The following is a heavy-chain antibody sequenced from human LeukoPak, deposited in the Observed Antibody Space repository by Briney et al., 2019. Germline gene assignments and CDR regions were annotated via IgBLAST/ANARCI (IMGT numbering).Heavy chain of an antibody. CDR1: GFSFKNHA. Sequence: PGGSLRLSCVASGFSFKNHAMSWVRQAPGKGLEWVSVIYSGGSTYYADSVKGRFTISRDNSKNTLYLQMNSLRAEDTAVYYCARALQYYYDSSAGQYYWGQGTLVTVSS. J-gene: IGHJ4*02. CDR2: IYSGGST. CDR3: ARALQYYYDSSAGQYY. V-gene: IGHV3-66*01. D-gene: IGHD3-22*01.